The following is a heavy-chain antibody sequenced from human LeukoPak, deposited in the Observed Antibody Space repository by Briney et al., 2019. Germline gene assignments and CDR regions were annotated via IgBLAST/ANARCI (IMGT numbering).Heavy chain of an antibody. CDR3: ARDLVWFGEGDWFDP. CDR1: GGSISSYY. V-gene: IGHV4-4*07. D-gene: IGHD3-10*01. CDR2: IYTSGST. Sequence: SETLSLTCTVSGGSISSYYWSWIRQPAGKGLEWIGRIYTSGSTNYNPSLKSRVTMSVDTSKNRFSLELSSVTAADTAVYYCARDLVWFGEGDWFDPWGQGTLVAVSP. J-gene: IGHJ5*02.